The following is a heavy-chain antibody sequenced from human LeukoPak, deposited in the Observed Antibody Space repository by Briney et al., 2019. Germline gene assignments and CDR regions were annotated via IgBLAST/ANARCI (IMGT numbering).Heavy chain of an antibody. CDR1: GFTFSDYY. V-gene: IGHV3-11*01. D-gene: IGHD6-19*01. CDR3: ARDKFGGSGRYGMPYPYYYYYYGMDV. CDR2: ISSSGSTI. Sequence: PGGSLRLSCAASGFTFSDYYMSWIRQAPGKGLEWVSYISSSGSTIYYADSVKGRFTISRDNAKNSLYLQMNSLRAEDTAVYYCARDKFGGSGRYGMPYPYYYYYYGMDVWGQGTTVTVSS. J-gene: IGHJ6*02.